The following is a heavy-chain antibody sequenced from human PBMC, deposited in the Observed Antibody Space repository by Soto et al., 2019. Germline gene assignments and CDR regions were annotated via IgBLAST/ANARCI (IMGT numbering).Heavy chain of an antibody. CDR2: ISANNGNT. Sequence: QVQLVQSGAEVKKPGAPVKVSCKASGYTFTSYGISWVRQAPGQGLEWMGWISANNGNTNYAQKLQRRVTMTTDTSTSTAYMELRSLRSDDTAVYYCARDYRYYYGSGSYYRYFDYWGQGTLVTVSS. J-gene: IGHJ4*02. D-gene: IGHD3-10*01. CDR1: GYTFTSYG. CDR3: ARDYRYYYGSGSYYRYFDY. V-gene: IGHV1-18*01.